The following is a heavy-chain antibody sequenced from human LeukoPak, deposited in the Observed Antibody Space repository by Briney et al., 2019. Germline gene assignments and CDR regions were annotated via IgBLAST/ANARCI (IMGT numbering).Heavy chain of an antibody. CDR2: IYYSGST. J-gene: IGHJ5*02. D-gene: IGHD4-17*01. CDR3: ARVVPPRLRQHCDWFDP. CDR1: GGSISSSSYY. Sequence: PSETLSLTCTVSGGSISSSSYYWGWIRQPPGKGLEWIGSIYYSGSTYYNPSLKSRVAISVDTSKNQFSLKLSSVTAADTAVYYCARVVPPRLRQHCDWFDPWGQGTLVTVSS. V-gene: IGHV4-39*07.